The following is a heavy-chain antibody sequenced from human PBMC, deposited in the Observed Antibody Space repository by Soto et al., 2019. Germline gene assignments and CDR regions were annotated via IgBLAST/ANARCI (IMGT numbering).Heavy chain of an antibody. V-gene: IGHV3-23*01. D-gene: IGHD2-21*02. CDR1: GFTFSNYA. CDR2: ITNDGGSI. J-gene: IGHJ4*02. Sequence: GGSLRLSCAASGFTFSNYAMSWVRQAPGKGLEWVSGITNDGGSIKYVDSVKGRFTISRDNSKNTLFLQMKSLRVEDTAVYYCAKAARDCGGDCYSSFFNYWGQGALVTVSS. CDR3: AKAARDCGGDCYSSFFNY.